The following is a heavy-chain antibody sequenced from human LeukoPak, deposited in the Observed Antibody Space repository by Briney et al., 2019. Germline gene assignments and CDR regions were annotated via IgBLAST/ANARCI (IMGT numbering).Heavy chain of an antibody. Sequence: GGSLRLSCAASGFTFSSYWMSWVRQAPGKGLEWVAYIKQDGSEKYYVDSVKGRFTISRDNAKNSLYLQMNSLRAEDTAVYYCARDRGDILTGYPYYYYGMDVWGKGTTVTVSS. CDR2: IKQDGSEK. J-gene: IGHJ6*04. CDR1: GFTFSSYW. V-gene: IGHV3-7*03. D-gene: IGHD3-9*01. CDR3: ARDRGDILTGYPYYYYGMDV.